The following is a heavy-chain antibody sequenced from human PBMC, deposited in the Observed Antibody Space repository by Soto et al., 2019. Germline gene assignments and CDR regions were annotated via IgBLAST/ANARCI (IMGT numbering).Heavy chain of an antibody. D-gene: IGHD6-19*01. Sequence: SETLSLTCTVSGGSISGHYWIWIRQSPGKGLEWIGYIFYTGSTNYNPALKSRVTLTVDTSKNQFSLRLSSVTAADTAVYYCARVGSSGWSPDYWGQGTLVTVSS. CDR3: ARVGSSGWSPDY. CDR2: IFYTGST. J-gene: IGHJ4*02. V-gene: IGHV4-59*11. CDR1: GGSISGHY.